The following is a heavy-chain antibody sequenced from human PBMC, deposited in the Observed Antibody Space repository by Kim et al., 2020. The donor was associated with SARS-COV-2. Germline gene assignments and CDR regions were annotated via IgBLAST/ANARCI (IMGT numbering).Heavy chain of an antibody. CDR2: INPSGGST. J-gene: IGHJ6*02. Sequence: ASVKVSCKASGYTFTSYYMHWVRQAPGQGLEWMGIINPSGGSTSYAQKFQGRVTMTRDTSTSTVYMELSSLRSEDTAVYYCARDQSSDYDILTGYYWADYYGMDVWGQGTTVTVSS. CDR3: ARDQSSDYDILTGYYWADYYGMDV. CDR1: GYTFTSYY. D-gene: IGHD3-9*01. V-gene: IGHV1-46*01.